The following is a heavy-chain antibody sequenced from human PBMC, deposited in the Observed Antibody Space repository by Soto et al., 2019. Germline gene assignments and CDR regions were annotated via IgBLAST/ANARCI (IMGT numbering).Heavy chain of an antibody. CDR1: GYSFTSYW. Sequence: PGESLKISCKGSGYSFTSYWIGWVRQMPGKGLEWMGIIYPGDSDTRYSPSFQGQVTISADKSISTAYLQWSSLKASDTAIYYCARTAAAGKYYSGVDVRGQGTTVTVSS. CDR3: ARTAAAGKYYSGVDV. CDR2: IYPGDSDT. V-gene: IGHV5-51*01. D-gene: IGHD6-13*01. J-gene: IGHJ6*02.